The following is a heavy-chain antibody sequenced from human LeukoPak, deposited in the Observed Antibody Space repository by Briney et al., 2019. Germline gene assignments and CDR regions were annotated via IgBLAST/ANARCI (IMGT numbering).Heavy chain of an antibody. V-gene: IGHV1-46*01. CDR3: ARDRRAAAGTGPFDY. CDR2: INPSGGST. Sequence: ASVKVSCKASGYTFTTYYIHWVRQAPGQGLEWVGIINPSGGSTTYAQKFQGRVTMTRDTSTSTVYMELSSLRSEDTAVYFCARDRRAAAGTGPFDYWGQGALVTVSS. D-gene: IGHD6-13*01. CDR1: GYTFTTYY. J-gene: IGHJ4*02.